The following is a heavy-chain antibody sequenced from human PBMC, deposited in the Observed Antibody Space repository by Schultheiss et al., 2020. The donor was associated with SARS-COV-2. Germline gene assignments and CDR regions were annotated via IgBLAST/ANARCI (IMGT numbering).Heavy chain of an antibody. D-gene: IGHD4-11*01. Sequence: ASVKVSCKASGYTFTGHYMHWVRQAPGQGLEWMGWISAYNGNTNYAQKLQGRVTMTTDTSTSTAYMELSRLRTDDTAVYYCARDPGGDSNYGSDYWGQGTLVTVSS. CDR2: ISAYNGNT. J-gene: IGHJ4*02. CDR3: ARDPGGDSNYGSDY. CDR1: GYTFTGHY. V-gene: IGHV1-18*04.